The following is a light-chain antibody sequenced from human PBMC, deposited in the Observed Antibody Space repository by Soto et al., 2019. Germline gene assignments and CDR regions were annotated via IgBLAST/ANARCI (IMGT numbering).Light chain of an antibody. J-gene: IGLJ2*01. V-gene: IGLV1-40*01. Sequence: QLVLTQPPSVSGAPGQRVTISCTGNSSNIGAGYDVHWYRQLPGTAPKLLIYGNNNRPSGVPDRFSGSKSGTSASLAITGLQAEDEADYYCQSYDSSLSVVFGGGTKVTVL. CDR2: GNN. CDR1: SSNIGAGYD. CDR3: QSYDSSLSVV.